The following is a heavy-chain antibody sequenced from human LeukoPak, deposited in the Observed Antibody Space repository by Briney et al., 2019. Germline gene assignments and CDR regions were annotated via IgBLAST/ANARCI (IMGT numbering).Heavy chain of an antibody. Sequence: SETLSLTCTVSGGSISSSSYYWGWIRQPPGKGLEWIGSIYYSGSTYYNPSLKSRVTISVDTSKNQFSLKLSSVTAADTAVYYCAGGYSIELGYDPWAREPWSPSPQ. D-gene: IGHD6-13*01. V-gene: IGHV4-39*01. CDR1: GGSISSSSYY. CDR3: AGGYSIELGYDP. J-gene: IGHJ5*02. CDR2: IYYSGST.